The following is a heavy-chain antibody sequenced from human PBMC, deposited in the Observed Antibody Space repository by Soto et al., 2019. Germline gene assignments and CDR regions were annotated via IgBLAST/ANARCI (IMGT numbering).Heavy chain of an antibody. CDR3: ARQRRYYYDSSGYPDY. CDR2: IYYTGST. D-gene: IGHD3-22*01. V-gene: IGHV4-39*01. J-gene: IGHJ4*02. Sequence: ETLSLTCTVSGGSISSSSYYWGWIRQPPGKGLEWIGSIYYTGSTYYNPSLKSRVTISVDTSKNQFSLKLSSVTAADTAVYYCARQRRYYYDSSGYPDYWGQGTLVTVSS. CDR1: GGSISSSSYY.